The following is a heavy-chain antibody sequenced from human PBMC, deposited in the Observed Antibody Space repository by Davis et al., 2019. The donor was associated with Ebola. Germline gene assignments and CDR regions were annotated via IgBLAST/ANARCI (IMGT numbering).Heavy chain of an antibody. J-gene: IGHJ4*02. D-gene: IGHD4-17*01. Sequence: GGSLRLSCAASGFTFSSYEMNWVRQAPGKGLEWVAVISYDGSNKYYADSVKGRFTISRDNSKNTLYLQMNSLRAEDTAVYYCARVNRHGDPDYWGQGTLVTVSS. CDR2: ISYDGSNK. CDR1: GFTFSSYE. V-gene: IGHV3-30*03. CDR3: ARVNRHGDPDY.